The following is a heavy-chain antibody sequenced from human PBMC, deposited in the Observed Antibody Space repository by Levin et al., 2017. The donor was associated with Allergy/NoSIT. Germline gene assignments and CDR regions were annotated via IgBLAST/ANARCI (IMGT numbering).Heavy chain of an antibody. Sequence: SCAASGFTFSSYAMHWVRQAPGKGLEWVAVISYDGSNKYYADSVKGRFTISRDNSKNTLYLQMNSLRAEDTAVYYCAREYIAARPSGMDVWGQGTTVTVSS. J-gene: IGHJ6*02. CDR3: AREYIAARPSGMDV. CDR1: GFTFSSYA. D-gene: IGHD6-6*01. V-gene: IGHV3-30*04. CDR2: ISYDGSNK.